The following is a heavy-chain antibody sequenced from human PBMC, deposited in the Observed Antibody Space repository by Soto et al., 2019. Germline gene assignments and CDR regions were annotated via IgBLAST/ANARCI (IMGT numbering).Heavy chain of an antibody. Sequence: GGSLRLSCAASGFTFSNAWMSWVRQAPGKGLEWVGRIKSKTDGGTTDYAAPVKGRFTISRADSKNTLYLQMNSLKTEDTAVYYCTTDTITYYYDKRGYYAFDIWGQGTMVTGSS. CDR3: TTDTITYYYDKRGYYAFDI. CDR1: GFTFSNAW. V-gene: IGHV3-15*01. CDR2: IKSKTDGGTT. D-gene: IGHD3-22*01. J-gene: IGHJ3*02.